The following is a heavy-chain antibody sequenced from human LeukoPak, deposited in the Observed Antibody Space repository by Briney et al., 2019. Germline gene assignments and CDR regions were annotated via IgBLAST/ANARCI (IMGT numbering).Heavy chain of an antibody. V-gene: IGHV5-51*01. J-gene: IGHJ4*02. CDR2: IYPGDSDT. CDR3: VKTYDSSFEYFDY. D-gene: IGHD3-22*01. Sequence: GESLKISCKGSGYSFTSYWIGWVRQMPGKGLEWMGIIYPGDSDTRYSPSFQGQVTISADKSISTAYLQWSSLKASDTAMYYCVKTYDSSFEYFDYWGQGTLVTVSS. CDR1: GYSFTSYW.